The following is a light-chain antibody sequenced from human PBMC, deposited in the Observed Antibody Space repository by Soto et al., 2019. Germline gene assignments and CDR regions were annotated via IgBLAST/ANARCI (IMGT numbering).Light chain of an antibody. Sequence: ESVLTQSPCTLSLSPGEGATLSCRASQTVSGHYLAWYQQKPGQAPRLLIYGASSRATGIPDRFSGSGSGTDFTLTISRLEPEDFAVYFCQQYGGSRAFGQGTQVDIK. CDR2: GAS. CDR1: QTVSGHY. V-gene: IGKV3-20*01. J-gene: IGKJ1*01. CDR3: QQYGGSRA.